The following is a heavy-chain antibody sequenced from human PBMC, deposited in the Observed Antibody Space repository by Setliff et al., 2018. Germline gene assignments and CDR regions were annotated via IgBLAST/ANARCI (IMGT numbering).Heavy chain of an antibody. Sequence: GASVKVSCKASEGTFSSYAISWVRQAPGQGLEWMGGIIPIFGTANYAQKFQGRVTITTDESTSTAYMELSSLRSEDTAVYYCARGYSGYDNPWTDYYGMDVWGQGTTVTVSS. CDR2: IIPIFGTA. CDR3: ARGYSGYDNPWTDYYGMDV. J-gene: IGHJ6*02. D-gene: IGHD5-12*01. V-gene: IGHV1-69*05. CDR1: EGTFSSYA.